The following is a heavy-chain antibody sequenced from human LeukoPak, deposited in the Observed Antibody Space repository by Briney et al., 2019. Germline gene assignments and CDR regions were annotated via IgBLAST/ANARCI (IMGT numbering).Heavy chain of an antibody. CDR3: AKDAFDI. CDR1: GFTFSSYV. Sequence: GRSLRLSCAASGFTFSSYVMHWVRQAPGKGLEWVAVISYDGSNKYYADSVKGRFTISRDNSKNTLYLQMNSLRAEDTAVYYCAKDAFDIWGQGTMVTVSS. V-gene: IGHV3-30*18. J-gene: IGHJ3*02. CDR2: ISYDGSNK.